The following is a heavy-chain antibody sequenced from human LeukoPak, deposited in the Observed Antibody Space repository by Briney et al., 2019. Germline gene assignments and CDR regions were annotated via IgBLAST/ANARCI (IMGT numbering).Heavy chain of an antibody. Sequence: SETLSLTCTVSGGSISSGSHYWSWIRQPAGKGLDWVGHIYPSGRTNYNPSLTGRVTITIDTSKNQFSLKLSSATAADSAVYFCAREGQQLVPPLDSWGQGTLVTVSS. CDR1: GGSISSGSHY. J-gene: IGHJ4*02. CDR2: IYPSGRT. CDR3: AREGQQLVPPLDS. D-gene: IGHD6-6*01. V-gene: IGHV4-61*09.